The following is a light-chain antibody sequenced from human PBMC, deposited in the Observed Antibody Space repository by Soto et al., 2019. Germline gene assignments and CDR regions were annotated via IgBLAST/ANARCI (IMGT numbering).Light chain of an antibody. CDR3: LSYTSANTRV. J-gene: IGLJ3*02. Sequence: QSVLTQPPSASGTPGQRVTISCSGRRSNVGTNLVNWYQQLPGTAPKLLIYAHIQRPSGVPDRFSGSKSGNTASLTISGLQPEDEADYYCLSYTSANTRVFGGGTKLTVL. V-gene: IGLV1-44*01. CDR2: AHI. CDR1: RSNVGTNL.